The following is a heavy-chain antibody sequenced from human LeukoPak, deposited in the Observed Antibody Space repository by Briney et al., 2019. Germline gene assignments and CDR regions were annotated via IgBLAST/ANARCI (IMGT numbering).Heavy chain of an antibody. J-gene: IGHJ5*02. CDR2: IYYSGST. V-gene: IGHV4-59*01. CDR3: ERSSPKNWFDP. Sequence: SETLSLTCTVSGGSISSYYWSWIRQPPGKGLEWIGYIYYSGSTNYNPSLKSRVTLSVDTSKNQFSLKLSSVTAADTAVYYCERSSPKNWFDPWGQGTLVTVSS. CDR1: GGSISSYY.